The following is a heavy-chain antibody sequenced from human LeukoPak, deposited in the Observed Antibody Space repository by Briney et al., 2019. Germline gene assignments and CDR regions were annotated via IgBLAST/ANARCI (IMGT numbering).Heavy chain of an antibody. V-gene: IGHV1-58*02. CDR1: GFTFTSSA. D-gene: IGHD1-26*01. Sequence: SVKVSCKASGFTFTSSAMQWVRQARGQRLEWIGWIVVGSGNTNYAQKFQERVTITRDMSTSTAYMELSSLRSEDTAVYYCAAGGLEWELTLARNDYYGMDVWGQGTTVTVSS. CDR3: AAGGLEWELTLARNDYYGMDV. J-gene: IGHJ6*02. CDR2: IVVGSGNT.